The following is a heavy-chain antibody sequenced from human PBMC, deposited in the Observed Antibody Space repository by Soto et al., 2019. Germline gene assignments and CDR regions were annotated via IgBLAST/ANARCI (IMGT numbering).Heavy chain of an antibody. V-gene: IGHV3-33*01. CDR3: AREVGVPGPAGRNHYYYGMDV. D-gene: IGHD2-2*01. CDR1: GFTLRSYG. Sequence: QVQVVESGGGVAQPGGSLRLSCVASGFTLRSYGMHWVRQVPGEGLEWVAVTWYDGGGEDYGDSVKGRFTISKDNSKNTMYLQMNSLRVEDTAVYFCAREVGVPGPAGRNHYYYGMDVWGQGTTVTVS. J-gene: IGHJ6*02. CDR2: TWYDGGGE.